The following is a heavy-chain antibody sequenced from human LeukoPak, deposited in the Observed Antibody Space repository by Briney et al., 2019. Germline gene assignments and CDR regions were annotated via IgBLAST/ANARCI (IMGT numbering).Heavy chain of an antibody. CDR2: INHSGST. D-gene: IGHD3-10*01. CDR3: ARSYYKVWYFDL. CDR1: GGSFSGYY. V-gene: IGHV4-34*01. J-gene: IGHJ2*01. Sequence: SETLSLTSAVYGGSFSGYYWSWIRQPPGEGLEWIGEINHSGSTNYNPSLKSRVTISVDTSKNQCSLKLSSVTAADTAVYYCARSYYKVWYFDLWGRGTLVTVSS.